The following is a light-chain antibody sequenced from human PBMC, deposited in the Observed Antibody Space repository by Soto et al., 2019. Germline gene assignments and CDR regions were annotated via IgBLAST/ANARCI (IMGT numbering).Light chain of an antibody. Sequence: DIQMTQSPSTLSGSVGDRVTITCRASQTISSWLAWYQQKPGKAPKLLIYEASTLKSGVPSRFSGSSSGTEFILTIDSVQPDDFATYYCQQYTGTFGQGTRLEIK. CDR3: QQYTGT. V-gene: IGKV1-5*03. J-gene: IGKJ5*01. CDR2: EAS. CDR1: QTISSW.